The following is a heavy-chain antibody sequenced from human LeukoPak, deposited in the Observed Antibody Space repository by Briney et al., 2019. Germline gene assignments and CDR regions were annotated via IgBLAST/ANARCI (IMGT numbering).Heavy chain of an antibody. CDR3: ARVAYGGYDFDC. D-gene: IGHD5-12*01. CDR1: GGTFSSYA. CDR2: IIPIFGTA. Sequence: SVKVSCKASGGTFSSYAISWVRQAPGQGLEWMGGIIPIFGTANYAQKFQGRVTITTDESTSTAYMELSSLRSEDTAVYYCARVAYGGYDFDCWGQGTLVTVSS. V-gene: IGHV1-69*05. J-gene: IGHJ4*02.